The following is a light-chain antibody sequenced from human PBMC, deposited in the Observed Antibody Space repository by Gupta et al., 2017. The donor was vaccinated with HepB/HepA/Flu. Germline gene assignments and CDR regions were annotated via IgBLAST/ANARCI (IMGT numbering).Light chain of an antibody. Sequence: DIQLTQSPSSLSASVGDRVTITCRASQSISSYLNWYQQKPGKAPKLLIYAASSVQSGVPSRFSGSGSGTDFTLTISSLQPEDFATYYCQQSYCTPRTFGQGTKVEIK. J-gene: IGKJ1*01. CDR3: QQSYCTPRT. V-gene: IGKV1-39*01. CDR1: QSISSY. CDR2: AAS.